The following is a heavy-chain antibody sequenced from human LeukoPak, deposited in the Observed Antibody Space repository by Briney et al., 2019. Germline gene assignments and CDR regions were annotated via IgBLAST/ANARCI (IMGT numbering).Heavy chain of an antibody. CDR2: LNPEDAET. CDR1: GYTLTEIS. D-gene: IGHD4-17*01. J-gene: IGHJ4*02. CDR3: ATEIVGYGDVHYFDS. V-gene: IGHV1-24*01. Sequence: ASVKVSCKVSGYTLTEISMHWVRQAPGQGLEWMGGLNPEDAETIYARSFQGRLAVTEDTSTDTAYMELSSLRSEDTAMYYCATEIVGYGDVHYFDSWGQGTLVTVSS.